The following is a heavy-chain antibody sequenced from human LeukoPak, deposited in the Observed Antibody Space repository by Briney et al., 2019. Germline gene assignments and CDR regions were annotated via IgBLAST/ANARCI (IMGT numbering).Heavy chain of an antibody. CDR3: ARLVGATSGNFFDY. D-gene: IGHD1-26*01. V-gene: IGHV4-34*01. CDR2: INHSGST. J-gene: IGHJ4*02. CDR1: SGSFSGYY. Sequence: SETLSLTCAVYSGSFSGYYWSWIRQPPGKGLEWIGEINHSGSTNYNPSLKSRVTMSVDTSKNQFSLQLSSVTAADTAVYYCARLVGATSGNFFDYWGRGTLVTVSS.